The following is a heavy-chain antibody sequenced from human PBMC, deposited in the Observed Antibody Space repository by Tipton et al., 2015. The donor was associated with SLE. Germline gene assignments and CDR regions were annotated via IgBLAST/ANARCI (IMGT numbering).Heavy chain of an antibody. CDR1: GGSISSGSYY. CDR3: VRHGLQWLTPAEYFQH. V-gene: IGHV4-39*07. CDR2: VFYSGKT. D-gene: IGHD6-19*01. Sequence: TLSLTCSVSGGSISSGSYYWGWVRPSPGKGPEGIGSVFYSGKTYSNPSLKSRVTIIVDTSKNQFSLTLTSVTAADTAVYYCVRHGLQWLTPAEYFQHWGQGTLVTVSS. J-gene: IGHJ1*01.